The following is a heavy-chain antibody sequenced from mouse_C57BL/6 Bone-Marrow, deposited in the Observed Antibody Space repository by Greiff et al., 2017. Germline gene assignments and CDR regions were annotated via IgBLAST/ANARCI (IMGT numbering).Heavy chain of an antibody. J-gene: IGHJ1*03. CDR2: IYPESGNT. CDR1: GYTFTDYY. D-gene: IGHD2-2*01. CDR3: ASYGYDDPYGYFDV. Sequence: VQLQQSGAELVRPGASVKLSCKASGYTFTDYYINWVKQRPGQGLEWIARIYPESGNTYYNEKFKGKATLTAEKSSSTAYMQLSSLTSEDSAVYVCASYGYDDPYGYFDVWGTGTTVTVSS. V-gene: IGHV1-76*01.